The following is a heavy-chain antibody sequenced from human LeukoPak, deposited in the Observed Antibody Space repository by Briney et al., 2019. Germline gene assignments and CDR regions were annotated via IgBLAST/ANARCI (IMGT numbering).Heavy chain of an antibody. J-gene: IGHJ4*02. V-gene: IGHV4-38-2*02. CDR3: ARDSAYSFFYYFDY. D-gene: IGHD5-18*01. CDR2: FYHGGST. CDR1: GYSISTGYY. Sequence: SETLSLTCTVSGYSISTGYYWDWIRQPPGKGLEWIGTFYHGGSTYYNPSLKSRVTISVDTSKNQFSLKVTSVTAADTAVYYCARDSAYSFFYYFDYWGQGALVTVSS.